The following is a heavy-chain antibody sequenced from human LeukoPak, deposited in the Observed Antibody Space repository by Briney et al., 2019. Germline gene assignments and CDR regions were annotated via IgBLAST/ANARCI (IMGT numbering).Heavy chain of an antibody. CDR1: GFTFSTYA. V-gene: IGHV3-23*01. J-gene: IGHJ4*02. D-gene: IGHD6-19*01. CDR3: AKAEALVRAGFDY. Sequence: GGSLRLSCAASGFTFSTYAMSWVRQAPGKGLEWVSAINGIGGSTYYADSVKGRFTISRDDSKNTLYLQMNSLRAEDTAVYYCAKAEALVRAGFDYWGQGTLVTVSS. CDR2: INGIGGST.